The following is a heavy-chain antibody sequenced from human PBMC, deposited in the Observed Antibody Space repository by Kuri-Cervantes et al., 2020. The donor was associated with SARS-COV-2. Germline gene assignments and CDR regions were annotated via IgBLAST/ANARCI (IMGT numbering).Heavy chain of an antibody. V-gene: IGHV4-31*03. CDR2: IYYSGST. CDR3: ARTLNVGYSSSLRNWYFDL. Sequence: SETLSLTCTVSGGPISSGGYYWSWIRQHPGKGLEWIGYIYYSGSTYYNPSLKSRVTISVDTSKNQFSLKLSSVTAADTAVYYCARTLNVGYSSSLRNWYFDLWGRGTLVTVSS. J-gene: IGHJ2*01. CDR1: GGPISSGGYY. D-gene: IGHD6-6*01.